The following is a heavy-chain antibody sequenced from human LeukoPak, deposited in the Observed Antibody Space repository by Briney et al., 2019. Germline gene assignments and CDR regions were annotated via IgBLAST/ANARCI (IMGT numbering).Heavy chain of an antibody. V-gene: IGHV3-30*02. D-gene: IGHD6-19*01. J-gene: IGHJ4*02. CDR2: IRYDGSNK. CDR3: AKTVYSSGWYYFDY. CDR1: GFTFSSYG. Sequence: GGSLRLSCAASGFTFSSYGMHWVRQAPGKGLEWVAFIRYDGSNKYYADSVKGRFTISRDNSKNTLYLQMNSLRAEDTAVYYCAKTVYSSGWYYFDYWGQGTLVTVSS.